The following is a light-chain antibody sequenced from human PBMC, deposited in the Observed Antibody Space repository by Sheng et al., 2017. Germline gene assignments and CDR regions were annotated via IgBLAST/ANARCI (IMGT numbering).Light chain of an antibody. J-gene: IGKJ3*01. V-gene: IGKV1-5*03. CDR2: KAS. CDR1: QSISSW. Sequence: DIQMTQSPSTLSASVGDRVTITCRASQSISSWLAWYQQKPGKAPKLLIYKASSLESGVPSRFSGSGSGTEFTLTISSLQPEDSATYYCQQYGNLPTFGPGTKVDIK. CDR3: QQYGNLPT.